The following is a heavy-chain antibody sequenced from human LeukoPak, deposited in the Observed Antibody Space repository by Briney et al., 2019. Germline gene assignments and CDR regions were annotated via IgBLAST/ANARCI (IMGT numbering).Heavy chain of an antibody. V-gene: IGHV4-34*01. CDR2: IKHSGST. CDR1: GGSFSGFY. Sequence: SETLSLTCAVYGGSFSGFYWSWIRQSPGKGLEWIGEIKHSGSTNYNPSLKSRVTVSVDTSKNQFSVKLTSVTAADTAVYYCARWVEYCSGGSCYSLFDYWGQGTLVTVSS. J-gene: IGHJ4*02. CDR3: ARWVEYCSGGSCYSLFDY. D-gene: IGHD2-15*01.